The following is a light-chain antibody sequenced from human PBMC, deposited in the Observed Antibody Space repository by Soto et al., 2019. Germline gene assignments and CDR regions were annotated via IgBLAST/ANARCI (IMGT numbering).Light chain of an antibody. Sequence: VLTQSPGTLSLSPGERATLSCRASQTVRSNYVAWYQQRPGQAPRLLIYAASNRAAGIPDRFSGSGSGPDFTLTISRLEPEDFAVYYCQQHGSSPFTFGPGTKVDIK. J-gene: IGKJ3*01. CDR1: QTVRSNY. CDR3: QQHGSSPFT. V-gene: IGKV3-20*01. CDR2: AAS.